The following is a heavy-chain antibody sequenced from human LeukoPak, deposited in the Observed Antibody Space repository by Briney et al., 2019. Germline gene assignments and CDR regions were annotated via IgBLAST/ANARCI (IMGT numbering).Heavy chain of an antibody. CDR2: ISGSGGST. CDR1: GFTFSSYA. CDR3: AEDLKYSSSWYGFDY. Sequence: GGSLRLSCAASGFTFSSYAMSWVRQAPGKGLEWVSAISGSGGSTYYADSVKGRFTISRDNSKNTLYLQMNSLRAEDTAVYYCAEDLKYSSSWYGFDYWGQGTLVTVSS. V-gene: IGHV3-23*01. J-gene: IGHJ4*02. D-gene: IGHD6-13*01.